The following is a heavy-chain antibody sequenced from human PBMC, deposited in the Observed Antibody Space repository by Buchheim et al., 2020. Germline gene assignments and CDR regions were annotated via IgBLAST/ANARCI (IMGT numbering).Heavy chain of an antibody. J-gene: IGHJ4*02. D-gene: IGHD1-20*01. CDR2: ISYDGSNK. Sequence: QVQLVESGGGVVQPGRSLRLSCAASGFTFSSYAMHWVRQAPGKGLEWVAVISYDGSNKYYADSVKGRFTISRDNSKHTLYLQMNSLRAEDTAVYYCARDRGITGTYLDYWGQGTL. CDR1: GFTFSSYA. CDR3: ARDRGITGTYLDY. V-gene: IGHV3-30-3*01.